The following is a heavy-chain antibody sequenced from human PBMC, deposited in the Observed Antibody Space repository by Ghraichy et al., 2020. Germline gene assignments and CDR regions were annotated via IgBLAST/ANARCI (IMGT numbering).Heavy chain of an antibody. J-gene: IGHJ4*02. CDR2: INPNSGGT. CDR3: ARLGYCTNGVCSVSDY. D-gene: IGHD2-8*01. V-gene: IGHV1-2*02. Sequence: ASVKVSCKASGYTFTGYYMHWVRQAPGQGLEWMGWINPNSGGTNYAQKFQGRVTMTRDTSISTAYMELSRLRSDDTAVYYCARLGYCTNGVCSVSDYWGQGPLVTVSS. CDR1: GYTFTGYY.